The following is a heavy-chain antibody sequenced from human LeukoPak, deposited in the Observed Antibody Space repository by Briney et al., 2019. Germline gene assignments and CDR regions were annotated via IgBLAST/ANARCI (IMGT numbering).Heavy chain of an antibody. V-gene: IGHV3-30*03. D-gene: IGHD3-10*01. CDR2: ISRDGGNK. CDR3: ARDKSYFGSGNYHYFDS. J-gene: IGHJ4*02. Sequence: GRSLRLSCVASGFAFSQFPVHWVRQAPGKRLEWVAFISRDGGNKKYGDSVKGRFTISRDNSKNTVYLQMNSLRPEDTALYYCARDKSYFGSGNYHYFDSWGQGALVIVSS. CDR1: GFAFSQFP.